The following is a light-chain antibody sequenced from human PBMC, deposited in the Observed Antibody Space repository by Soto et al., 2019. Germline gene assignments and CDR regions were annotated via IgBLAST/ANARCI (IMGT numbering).Light chain of an antibody. J-gene: IGKJ4*01. V-gene: IGKV3-20*01. CDR1: QSVSSY. Sequence: EIVLTQSPGTLSLSVGERVTLSFRASQSVSSYLAWDQQTPGQAPRLLIYDTSNRATGTPDRFSGSGSGTDCTLTISRLEPEDFTVYYSQQYGSSPLTFGGGTTVEIK. CDR2: DTS. CDR3: QQYGSSPLT.